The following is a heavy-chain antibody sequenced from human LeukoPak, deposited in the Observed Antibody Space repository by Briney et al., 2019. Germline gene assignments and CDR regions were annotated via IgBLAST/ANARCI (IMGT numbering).Heavy chain of an antibody. CDR3: ARVVVAGDYYMDV. CDR2: ICYSGST. D-gene: IGHD2-15*01. Sequence: SETLSLTCTVSGGSISTYYWSWIRQPPGKGLEWIGYICYSGSTNYNPSLKSRVSISLDTSKNQFSLRLSSVTAADTAVYYCARVVVAGDYYMDVWGKGTTVTISS. CDR1: GGSISTYY. J-gene: IGHJ6*03. V-gene: IGHV4-59*01.